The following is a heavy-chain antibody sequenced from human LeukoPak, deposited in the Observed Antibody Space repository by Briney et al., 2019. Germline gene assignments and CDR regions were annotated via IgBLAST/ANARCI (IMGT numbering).Heavy chain of an antibody. V-gene: IGHV3-23*01. CDR3: AKDPLTVTTRGDWFDP. Sequence: GGSLGLSCAASGFTFSSYAMSWVRQAPGKGLEWVSAISGSGGSTYYADSVKGRFTISRDNSKNTLYLQMNSLRAEDTAVYYCAKDPLTVTTRGDWFDPWGQGTLVTVSS. D-gene: IGHD4-17*01. CDR1: GFTFSSYA. J-gene: IGHJ5*02. CDR2: ISGSGGST.